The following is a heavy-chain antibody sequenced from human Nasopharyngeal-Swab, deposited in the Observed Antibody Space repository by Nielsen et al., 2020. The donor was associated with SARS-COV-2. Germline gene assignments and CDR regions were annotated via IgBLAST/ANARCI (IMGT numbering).Heavy chain of an antibody. CDR1: GYSISSGYY. D-gene: IGHD3-16*02. Sequence: SQTLSLTCTVSGYSISSGYYWAWIRHSPGKGLEWIGSVQSAGKTYYNPSLESRVTISKDSSKNQFSLMLRSVTAADTAVYYCSRELSNTPKYNWFAPWGQGALVTVSS. CDR2: VQSAGKT. V-gene: IGHV4-38-2*02. CDR3: SRELSNTPKYNWFAP. J-gene: IGHJ5*02.